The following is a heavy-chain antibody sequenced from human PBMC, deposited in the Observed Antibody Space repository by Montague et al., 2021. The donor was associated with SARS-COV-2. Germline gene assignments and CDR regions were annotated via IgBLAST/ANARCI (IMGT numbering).Heavy chain of an antibody. D-gene: IGHD2-2*01. V-gene: IGHV3-30-3*01. Sequence: SLRLSCAASGFTFSSYAMHWVRQAPGKGLEWAAVISYDGSNKYYADSVKGRFTISRDNSKNTLYLQMNSLRAEDTAVYYCAAQLLSQLDYWGQGTLVTVSS. J-gene: IGHJ4*02. CDR3: AAQLLSQLDY. CDR2: ISYDGSNK. CDR1: GFTFSSYA.